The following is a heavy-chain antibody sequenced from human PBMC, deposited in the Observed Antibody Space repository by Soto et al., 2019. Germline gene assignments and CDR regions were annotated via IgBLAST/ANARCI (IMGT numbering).Heavy chain of an antibody. V-gene: IGHV3-30-3*01. CDR2: ISYDGSNK. CDR1: GFTFSNYA. D-gene: IGHD6-19*01. CDR3: ARGQQWLAHGVGY. J-gene: IGHJ4*02. Sequence: QVQLVESGGGVVQPGRSLRLSCAASGFTFSNYAMHWVRQAPGKGLEWVAVISYDGSNKYYADSVKGRFSISRDNSKNTLFLQMNSLRTEDTAVYYCARGQQWLAHGVGYWGQGTLVTVSS.